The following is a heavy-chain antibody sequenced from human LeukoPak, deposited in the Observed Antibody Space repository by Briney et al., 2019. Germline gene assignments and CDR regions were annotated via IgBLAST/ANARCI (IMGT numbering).Heavy chain of an antibody. V-gene: IGHV3-48*04. D-gene: IGHD5-24*01. CDR1: GFTFSSYS. CDR2: ISSSSSTI. CDR3: AKASGRDGYGD. Sequence: GGSLRLSCAASGFTFSSYSMNWVRQAPGKGLKWVSYISSSSSTIYYADSVKGRFTISRDNAKNSLYLQMDSLRAEDTAVYYCAKASGRDGYGDWGQGTLVTVSS. J-gene: IGHJ4*02.